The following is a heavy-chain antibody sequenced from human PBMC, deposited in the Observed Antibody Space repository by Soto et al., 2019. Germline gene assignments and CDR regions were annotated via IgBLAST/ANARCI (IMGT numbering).Heavy chain of an antibody. CDR2: INGNGRKT. J-gene: IGHJ6*02. CDR1: GCTFSSYA. Sequence: EEQLLESGGDLVQPGGSLKLSCAASGCTFSSYAMNWVRQAPGKGLEWVSSINGNGRKTSYADSVRGRFTISRDNSKKTLFLHVNSLRAEDTAVYYCVKDLNFDFWTGYRYYAMEIWGQGTTVTVS. D-gene: IGHD3-3*01. V-gene: IGHV3-23*01. CDR3: VKDLNFDFWTGYRYYAMEI.